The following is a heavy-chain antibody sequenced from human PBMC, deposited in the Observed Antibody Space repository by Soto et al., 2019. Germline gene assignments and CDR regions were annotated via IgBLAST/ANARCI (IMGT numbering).Heavy chain of an antibody. V-gene: IGHV3-23*01. CDR2: TPGSGGSA. D-gene: IGHD6-19*01. CDR1: GFTFGTYA. Sequence: GGSLRLSCAASGFTFGTYAMNWVRQAPGKGLEWVASTPGSGGSAYYADSVQGRFTISRDNSKSTLYLQMDSLRPEDTAIYYCAKGGSSGWYYFDLWGQGTLVTVSS. CDR3: AKGGSSGWYYFDL. J-gene: IGHJ4*02.